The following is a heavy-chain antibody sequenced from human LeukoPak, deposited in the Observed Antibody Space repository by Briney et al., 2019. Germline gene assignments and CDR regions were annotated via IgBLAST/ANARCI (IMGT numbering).Heavy chain of an antibody. D-gene: IGHD6-6*01. V-gene: IGHV4-59*01. Sequence: SETLSLTCTVSGGSISSYYWSWIRQPPGKGLEWIGYIYYSGSTNYNPSLKSRVTISVDTSKNQFSLKLSSVTAADTAVYYCARASIAARHFDYWGQGTLVTVSS. CDR2: IYYSGST. CDR1: GGSISSYY. CDR3: ARASIAARHFDY. J-gene: IGHJ4*02.